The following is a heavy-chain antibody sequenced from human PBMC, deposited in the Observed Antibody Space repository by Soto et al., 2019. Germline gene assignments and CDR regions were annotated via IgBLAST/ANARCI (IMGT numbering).Heavy chain of an antibody. J-gene: IGHJ4*02. V-gene: IGHV3-23*01. D-gene: IGHD2-8*02. Sequence: EVQLLASGGGLVQPGGSLRLSCDASGFTFSSSAMSWVRQAPGTGLEWVSSISSSAARTYYPDSVRGRVTISRANSKNTLSLQMNSLRAEDTAVYYCAKTLGLVDPFDYWGQGTLVTVSS. CDR2: ISSSAART. CDR1: GFTFSSSA. CDR3: AKTLGLVDPFDY.